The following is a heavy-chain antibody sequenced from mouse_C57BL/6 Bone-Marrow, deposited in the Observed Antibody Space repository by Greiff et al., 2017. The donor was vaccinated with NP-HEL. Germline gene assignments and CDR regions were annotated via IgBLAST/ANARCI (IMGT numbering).Heavy chain of an antibody. CDR3: STGRGGYYYAMDY. CDR2: IRNKANGYTT. D-gene: IGHD4-1*01. J-gene: IGHJ4*01. V-gene: IGHV7-3*01. Sequence: DVMLVESGGGLVQPGGSLSLSCAASGFTFTDYYMSWVRQPPGKALEWLGFIRNKANGYTTEYSASVKGRFTISRDNSQSILYLQMNALRAEDSATYYCSTGRGGYYYAMDYWGQGTSVTVSS. CDR1: GFTFTDYY.